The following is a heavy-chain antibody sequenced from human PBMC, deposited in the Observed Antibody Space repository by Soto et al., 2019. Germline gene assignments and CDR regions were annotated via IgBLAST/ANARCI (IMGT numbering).Heavy chain of an antibody. Sequence: EVHLLESGGGLVQPGGSLRLSCAASGFTFSSYAMTWVRQAPGKGLEWISTISGNGDNTDYADSVKGRFTISRDNSRNTLYLQMSSLRAEDMAVYYCAKDPSSMMGGHLDHWGQGTLVTVSS. CDR2: ISGNGDNT. D-gene: IGHD1-26*01. CDR3: AKDPSSMMGGHLDH. CDR1: GFTFSSYA. V-gene: IGHV3-23*01. J-gene: IGHJ4*02.